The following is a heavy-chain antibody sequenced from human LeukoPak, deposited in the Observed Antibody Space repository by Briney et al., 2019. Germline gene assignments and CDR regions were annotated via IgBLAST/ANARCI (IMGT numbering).Heavy chain of an antibody. CDR1: GFTFSNYA. CDR2: INGSGGST. D-gene: IGHD3-22*01. V-gene: IGHV3-23*01. J-gene: IGHJ6*02. Sequence: GGSLRLSCSASGFTFSNYAMSWVRQAPGKGLEWVSAINGSGGSTYYADSVKGRFTISRDNSKNTLYLQMNSLRAEDTAVYYCAKEGLGGTMIVVVILDYGMDVWGQGTTVTVSS. CDR3: AKEGLGGTMIVVVILDYGMDV.